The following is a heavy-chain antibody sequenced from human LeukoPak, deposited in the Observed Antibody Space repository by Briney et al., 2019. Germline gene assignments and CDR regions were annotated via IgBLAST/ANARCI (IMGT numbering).Heavy chain of an antibody. V-gene: IGHV3-23*01. CDR2: ISGSAGNI. J-gene: IGHJ4*02. CDR3: AKAFEVGVVITTSFDF. Sequence: GGSLRLSCAASGFTFSSYAMSWVRQAPGKGLEWVSGISGSAGNIYYSDSVKGRFTISRDNSRNTLYLQMNSLRVEDTATYYCAKAFEVGVVITTSFDFWGQGTLVTVSS. D-gene: IGHD3-3*01. CDR1: GFTFSSYA.